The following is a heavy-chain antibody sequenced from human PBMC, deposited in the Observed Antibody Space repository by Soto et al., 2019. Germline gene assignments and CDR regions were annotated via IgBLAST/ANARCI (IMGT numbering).Heavy chain of an antibody. D-gene: IGHD6-19*01. Sequence: PSETLSLTCTVSGGSISSSSYYWGWIRQPPGKGLEWIGYIYYSGSTYYNPSLKRRVTISVDTSKNQFSLKLSSVTAADTAVYYCASSRGSGWYEGEYYFDYWGQGILVTVSS. CDR1: GGSISSSSYY. V-gene: IGHV4-39*07. J-gene: IGHJ4*02. CDR2: IYYSGST. CDR3: ASSRGSGWYEGEYYFDY.